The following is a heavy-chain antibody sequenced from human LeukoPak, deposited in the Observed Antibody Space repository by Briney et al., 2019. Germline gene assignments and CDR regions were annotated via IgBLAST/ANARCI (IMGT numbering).Heavy chain of an antibody. CDR3: ATYRQVLLPFES. V-gene: IGHV3-30*02. CDR2: VRSDGSNK. CDR1: GFTFRSYD. Sequence: GGSLRLSCTASGFTFRSYDMHWVRQAPGKGLEWVAIVRSDGSNKDYADSVRGRFTISRDNSKSTLSLQMNSLRAEDTAIYYCATYRQVLLPFESWGQGTLVTVSS. D-gene: IGHD2-8*02. J-gene: IGHJ4*02.